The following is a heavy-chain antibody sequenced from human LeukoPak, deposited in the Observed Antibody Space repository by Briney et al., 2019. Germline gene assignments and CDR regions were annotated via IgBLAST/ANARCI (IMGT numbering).Heavy chain of an antibody. Sequence: SETLSLTCTVSGGSISSYYWSWIRQPPGKGLEWIGYIYYSGSTNYNPSLKSRVTISVDTSKNQFSLKLSSVTAADTAVYYCARVHTRQGGFWSGYSFDYWGQGTLVTVSS. CDR1: GGSISSYY. J-gene: IGHJ4*02. D-gene: IGHD3-3*01. CDR3: ARVHTRQGGFWSGYSFDY. V-gene: IGHV4-59*01. CDR2: IYYSGST.